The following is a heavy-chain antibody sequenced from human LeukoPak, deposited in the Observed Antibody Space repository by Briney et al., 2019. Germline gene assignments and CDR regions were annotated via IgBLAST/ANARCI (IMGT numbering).Heavy chain of an antibody. CDR2: IIPIFGTA. CDR3: ARSPDFPGIAVDNYFDY. CDR1: GGTFSSYA. V-gene: IGHV1-69*01. D-gene: IGHD6-19*01. Sequence: SVKVSCTASGGTFSSYAISWVRQAPGQGLEWMGGIIPIFGTANYAQKFQGRVTITADESTSTAYMELSSLRSEDTAVYYCARSPDFPGIAVDNYFDYWGQGTLVTVSS. J-gene: IGHJ4*02.